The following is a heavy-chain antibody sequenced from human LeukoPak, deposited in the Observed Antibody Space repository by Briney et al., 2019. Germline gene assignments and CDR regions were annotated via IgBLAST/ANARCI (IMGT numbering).Heavy chain of an antibody. J-gene: IGHJ4*02. CDR2: INPNSGGT. V-gene: IGHV1-2*02. CDR3: ARAWDIYSGYDYFDY. CDR1: GYTFTGYY. D-gene: IGHD5-12*01. Sequence: ASVKVSCKASGYTFTGYYMHWVRQAPGQGLEWMGWINPNSGGTNYAQKFQGRVTMTRDTSISTAYMKLSRLRSDDTAVYYCARAWDIYSGYDYFDYWGQGTLVTVSS.